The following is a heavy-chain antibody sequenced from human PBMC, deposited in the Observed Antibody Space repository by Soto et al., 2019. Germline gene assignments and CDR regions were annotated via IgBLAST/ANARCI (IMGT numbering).Heavy chain of an antibody. CDR3: AKDMKWGGMTTIHYFDS. D-gene: IGHD4-17*01. V-gene: IGHV3-9*01. CDR1: GFTVDDYA. J-gene: IGHJ4*02. CDR2: ISWNSETI. Sequence: GGSLRLSCGASGFTVDDYAMHWVRQAPGKGLEWVSGISWNSETIDYADSVKGRFTISRDNAKSSLFLQMNSLRPDDTALYYCAKDMKWGGMTTIHYFDSWGQGTLVTVSS.